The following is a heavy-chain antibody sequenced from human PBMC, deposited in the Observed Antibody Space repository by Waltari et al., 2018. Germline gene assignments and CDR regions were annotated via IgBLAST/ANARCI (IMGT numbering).Heavy chain of an antibody. J-gene: IGHJ4*02. CDR3: TRARGAGIATRLFDF. D-gene: IGHD6-6*01. Sequence: QVQLVQSGAEVEKPGASVRVSCKASGDTFTTYDINWVRQAPGQGPEWMGGMNPHTGNTGFAPQFQGRVIMTKDTSINTAYMQLSSLTSADTAVYFCTRARGAGIATRLFDFWGQGTLVTVSS. V-gene: IGHV1-8*01. CDR2: MNPHTGNT. CDR1: GDTFTTYD.